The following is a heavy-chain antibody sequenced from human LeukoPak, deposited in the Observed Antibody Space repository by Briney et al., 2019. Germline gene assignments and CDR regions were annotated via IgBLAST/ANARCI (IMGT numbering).Heavy chain of an antibody. CDR2: MNPNSGNT. CDR1: GYTFTSYD. D-gene: IGHD6-19*01. CDR3: ARALGAVAGPEDAFDI. J-gene: IGHJ3*02. Sequence: AAVKVSCKTSGYTFTSYDNNWVRQATGQGLEYMGWMNPNSGNTGYVKKFQGRVSITRNTSISTAYKELSSLRSEDTAVYYCARALGAVAGPEDAFDIWGQGTMVTVSS. V-gene: IGHV1-8*03.